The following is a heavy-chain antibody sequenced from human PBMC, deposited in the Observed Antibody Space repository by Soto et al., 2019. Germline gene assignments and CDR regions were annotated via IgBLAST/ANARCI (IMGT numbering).Heavy chain of an antibody. V-gene: IGHV1-46*01. CDR2: INPTVGST. CDR3: ARAGDCSTTSCYPDYSSDGLDY. Sequence: QVQLVQSGAEVKKPGASVKVSCRASGYTFTNYYMHWVRQAPGQGLEWMGIINPTVGSTSYTQKFQGRVTMARDPATSTVYMELSSLRSEDTAVYYCARAGDCSTTSCYPDYSSDGLDYWGQGTLVTVSS. J-gene: IGHJ4*02. D-gene: IGHD2-2*03. CDR1: GYTFTNYY.